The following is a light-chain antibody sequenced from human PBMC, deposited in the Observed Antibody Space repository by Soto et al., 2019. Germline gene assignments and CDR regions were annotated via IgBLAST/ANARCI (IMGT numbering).Light chain of an antibody. V-gene: IGKV1-39*01. CDR2: AAS. Sequence: DIQMTQSPYSLSASVGDRVTITCRASQSISSYLNWYQQKPGKAPKLLIYAASSLQSGVPSKFSGSRSGTDFTLTSSSLQPEDFASYYCQQSYSTPLTCGGGTKVEIK. J-gene: IGKJ4*01. CDR3: QQSYSTPLT. CDR1: QSISSY.